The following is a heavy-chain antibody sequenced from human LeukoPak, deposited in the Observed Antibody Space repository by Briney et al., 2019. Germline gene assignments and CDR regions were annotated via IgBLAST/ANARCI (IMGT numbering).Heavy chain of an antibody. CDR1: GFTFSGFA. CDR2: ISGSGDNT. V-gene: IGHV3-23*01. Sequence: GGSLRLSCAASGFTFSGFAMSRVRRTPGKGLEWVSGISGSGDNTLYAASVKGRFTISRDNSKNTLYLEMNSLRAEDTAIYYCAKMKGHPLQKYYMDVWGQGTTVTVSS. CDR3: AKMKGHPLQKYYMDV. J-gene: IGHJ6*01. D-gene: IGHD2/OR15-2a*01.